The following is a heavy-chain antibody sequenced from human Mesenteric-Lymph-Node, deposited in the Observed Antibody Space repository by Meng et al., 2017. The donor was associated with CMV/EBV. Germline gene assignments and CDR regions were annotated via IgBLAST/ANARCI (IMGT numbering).Heavy chain of an antibody. Sequence: SVKVSCKASGGTFSSYTISWVRQAPGQGLEWMGRIIPILGIANYAQKFQGRVTITADKSTSTAYMELSSLRSEDTAVYYCARTGESITHHYYYYGMDVWGQGTTVTVSS. J-gene: IGHJ6*02. V-gene: IGHV1-69*02. CDR1: GGTFSSYT. CDR2: IIPILGIA. CDR3: ARTGESITHHYYYYGMDV. D-gene: IGHD3-10*01.